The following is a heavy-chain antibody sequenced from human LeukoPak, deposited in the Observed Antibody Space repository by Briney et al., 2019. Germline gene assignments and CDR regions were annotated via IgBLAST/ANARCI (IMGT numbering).Heavy chain of an antibody. CDR3: ARVLEGSSGQHWYFDL. CDR1: GGSFSGYY. Sequence: SETLSLTCAVYGGSFSGYYWSWIRQPPGKGLEWIGEINHSGSTNYNPSLKSRVTISVDTSKNQFSLRLSTVTAADTAVYYCARVLEGSSGQHWYFDLWGRGTLVTVSS. J-gene: IGHJ2*01. V-gene: IGHV4-34*01. D-gene: IGHD6-19*01. CDR2: INHSGST.